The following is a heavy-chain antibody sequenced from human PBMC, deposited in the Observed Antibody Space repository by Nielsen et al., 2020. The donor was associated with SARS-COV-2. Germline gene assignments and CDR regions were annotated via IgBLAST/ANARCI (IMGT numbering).Heavy chain of an antibody. D-gene: IGHD5-24*01. V-gene: IGHV4-59*01. J-gene: IGHJ4*02. CDR3: ARGEVEMATFDY. Sequence: SETLSLTCTVSGGSISSYYWSWIRQPPGKGLEWIGYIYYSGSTNYNPSLKSRVTISVDTSKNQFSLKLSSVTAADTAVYYCARGEVEMATFDYWGQGTLVTVSS. CDR1: GGSISSYY. CDR2: IYYSGST.